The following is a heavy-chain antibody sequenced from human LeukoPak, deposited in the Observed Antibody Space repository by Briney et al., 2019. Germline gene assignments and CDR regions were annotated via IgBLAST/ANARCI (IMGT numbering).Heavy chain of an antibody. CDR1: GYTFTSYY. J-gene: IGHJ6*03. D-gene: IGHD6-6*01. CDR3: AFSMAAFYYYYYYMDV. V-gene: IGHV1-46*01. CDR2: INPSGGST. Sequence: ASVKVSCKASGYTFTSYYMHWVRQAPGQGLEWMGIINPSGGSTSYAQKFQGRVTMTRDTSTSTVYMELSSLRSEDTAVYYCAFSMAAFYYYYYYMDVWGKGTTVTVSS.